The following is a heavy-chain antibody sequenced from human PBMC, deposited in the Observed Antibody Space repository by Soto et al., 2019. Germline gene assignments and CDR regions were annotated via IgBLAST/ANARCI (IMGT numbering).Heavy chain of an antibody. Sequence: QVQLVQSGAEVKNPGASVKVSCKASGYIFAAYYIHWVRQAPGQGLEWMGMINASGFGAAYGQKFQGRGAVTPDTAAGTVYLELSSLRPEDTAVYYCARGWSGSEHWGQGTRVTVSS. CDR2: INASGFGA. CDR1: GYIFAAYY. CDR3: ARGWSGSEH. J-gene: IGHJ4*02. D-gene: IGHD1-26*01. V-gene: IGHV1-46*01.